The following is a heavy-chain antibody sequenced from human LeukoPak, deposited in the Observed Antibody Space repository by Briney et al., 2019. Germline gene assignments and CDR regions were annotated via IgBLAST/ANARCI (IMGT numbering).Heavy chain of an antibody. CDR2: IYYSGST. Sequence: SETLSLTCTVSGGSISSYYWSWIRQPPGKGLEWIGYIYYSGSTNYNPSLKSRVTISVDTSKNQFSLKLSSVTAADTAVYYCARADISWLRKFDYWDQGTLVTVSS. CDR1: GGSISSYY. CDR3: ARADISWLRKFDY. J-gene: IGHJ4*02. D-gene: IGHD5-12*01. V-gene: IGHV4-59*12.